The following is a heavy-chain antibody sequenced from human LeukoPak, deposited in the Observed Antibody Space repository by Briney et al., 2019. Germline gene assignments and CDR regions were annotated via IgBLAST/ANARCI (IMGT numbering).Heavy chain of an antibody. D-gene: IGHD5-12*01. J-gene: IGHJ4*02. Sequence: PGGSLRLSCAASEFIFSNYAMTWVRQAPGKGLEWVAVIWYDGSNKYYADSVKGRFTISRDNSKDTLYLQMDSLRAEDTAVYYCAKDQLYGGYEGFLGFRYWGQGTLVTVSS. CDR3: AKDQLYGGYEGFLGFRY. CDR1: EFIFSNYA. V-gene: IGHV3-33*06. CDR2: IWYDGSNK.